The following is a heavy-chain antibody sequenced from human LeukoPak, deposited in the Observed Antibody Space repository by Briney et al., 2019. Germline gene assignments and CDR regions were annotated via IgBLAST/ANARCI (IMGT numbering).Heavy chain of an antibody. CDR3: ARVVDTAYYYFDY. J-gene: IGHJ4*02. CDR2: IYSGGST. CDR1: GFTVSSNY. D-gene: IGHD5-18*01. Sequence: PGGSLRFSCAASGFTVSSNYMSWARQAPGKGLEWVSVIYSGGSTYYADSVKGRFTISRDNSENTLYLQMNSLRAEDTAVYYCARVVDTAYYYFDYWGQGTLVTVSS. V-gene: IGHV3-53*01.